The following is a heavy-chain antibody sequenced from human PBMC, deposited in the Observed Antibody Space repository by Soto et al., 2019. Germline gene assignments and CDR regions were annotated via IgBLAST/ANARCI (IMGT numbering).Heavy chain of an antibody. Sequence: SQTLSLTCAISGDSVPSNSAAWDWIRQSPSRGLEWLGRTYYRSKWYFHYAMSVKSRITINPDASKNQFSLQLNSVTPEDTAVYYCARVDLNQRLGIDYSGRGTLVTVST. CDR2: TYYRSKWYF. CDR1: GDSVPSNSAA. CDR3: ARVDLNQRLGIDY. D-gene: IGHD2-2*01. J-gene: IGHJ4*02. V-gene: IGHV6-1*01.